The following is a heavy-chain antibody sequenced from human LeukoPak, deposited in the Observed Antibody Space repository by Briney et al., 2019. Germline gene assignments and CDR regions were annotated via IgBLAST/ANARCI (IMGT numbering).Heavy chain of an antibody. CDR1: GFTFSSYA. J-gene: IGHJ1*01. CDR3: AKVSGEVDWLFYLQH. D-gene: IGHD3-9*01. Sequence: GGSLRLSCAASGFTFSSYAMSWVRQAPGKGLEWVSAISGSGGSTYYADSVKGRFTISRDNSKNTLYLQMNSLRAEDTAVYYCAKVSGEVDWLFYLQHWDQGTLVTVSS. CDR2: ISGSGGST. V-gene: IGHV3-23*01.